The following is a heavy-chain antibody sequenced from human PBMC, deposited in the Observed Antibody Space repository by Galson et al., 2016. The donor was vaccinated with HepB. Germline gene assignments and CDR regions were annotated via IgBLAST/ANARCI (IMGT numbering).Heavy chain of an antibody. D-gene: IGHD5-18*01. Sequence: SLRLSCAASGFTFRSYGMHWVRQAPGKGLEWVSYIGSSPGTVYYADSVKGRFTISRDNAKNSLYLQMNSLRDEDTAVYYCARDPLGYSYALVRYFDYWGQGTLVTVSS. CDR2: IGSSPGTV. J-gene: IGHJ4*02. V-gene: IGHV3-48*02. CDR3: ARDPLGYSYALVRYFDY. CDR1: GFTFRSYG.